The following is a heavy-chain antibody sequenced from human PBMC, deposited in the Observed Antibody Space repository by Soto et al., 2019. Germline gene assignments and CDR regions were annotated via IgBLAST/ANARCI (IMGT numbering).Heavy chain of an antibody. CDR3: ARQTALAGTYYYYGMGV. J-gene: IGHJ6*02. D-gene: IGHD6-19*01. CDR2: IYPGDSDT. V-gene: IGHV5-51*01. CDR1: GYSFTSYW. Sequence: VESLKISCKRSGYSFTSYWISWVRQMPGKGLEWMGIIYPGDSDTRHSPSFQGRVTISADKSISTAYLQWSSLKASDTAMYYCARQTALAGTYYYYGMGVWGQGSRVTAP.